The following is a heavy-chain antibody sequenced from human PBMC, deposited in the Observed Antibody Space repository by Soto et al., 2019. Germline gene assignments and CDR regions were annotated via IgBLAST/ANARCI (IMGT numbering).Heavy chain of an antibody. V-gene: IGHV4-39*01. CDR2: IFYSGST. D-gene: IGHD2-15*01. CDR1: GGSISSSSYY. Sequence: SETLSLTCTVSGGSISSSSYYWGWIRQPPEKGLEWIGSIFYSGSTYYNPSLKSRVTISVDTSKNQFSLKLSSVTAADTAVYYCARHLTYCSAGSCYSDFPYYGMDVWGQGTTVTVSS. CDR3: ARHLTYCSAGSCYSDFPYYGMDV. J-gene: IGHJ6*02.